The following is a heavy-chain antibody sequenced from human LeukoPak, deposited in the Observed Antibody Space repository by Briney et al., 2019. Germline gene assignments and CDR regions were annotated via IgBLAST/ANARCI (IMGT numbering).Heavy chain of an antibody. CDR2: ISWNSGSI. Sequence: GGSLRLSCAASGLTFDDYAMHWVRQAPGKGLEWVSGISWNSGSIGYADSVKGRFTISRDNAKNSLYLQMNSLRAEDTALYYCAKVGYSYGEVFDYWGQGTLVTVSS. D-gene: IGHD5-18*01. CDR1: GLTFDDYA. CDR3: AKVGYSYGEVFDY. J-gene: IGHJ4*02. V-gene: IGHV3-9*01.